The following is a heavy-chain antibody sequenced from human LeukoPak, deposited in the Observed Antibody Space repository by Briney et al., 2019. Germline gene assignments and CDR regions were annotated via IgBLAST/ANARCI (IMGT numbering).Heavy chain of an antibody. V-gene: IGHV3-49*01. CDR3: AKGKRLAVSGVVYYFDF. CDR1: GFTFRDYA. Sequence: GGSLRLSCITSGFTFRDYAMSWFRQAPGKGLEWVAFIRSKAYTGTTDYAASVRGRFTISRDGSKSIAYLQMDSLKTEDTAVYYCAKGKRLAVSGVVYYFDFWGQGTLVTVSS. CDR2: IRSKAYTGTT. J-gene: IGHJ4*02. D-gene: IGHD3-3*01.